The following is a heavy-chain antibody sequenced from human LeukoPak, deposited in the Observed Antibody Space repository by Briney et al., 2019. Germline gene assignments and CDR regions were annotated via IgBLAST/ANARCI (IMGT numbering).Heavy chain of an antibody. V-gene: IGHV3-48*01. CDR3: ARDAGNSGYGCDL. J-gene: IGHJ5*02. CDR2: IRSSCET. CDR1: GFIFSQYS. D-gene: IGHD5-12*01. Sequence: QTGGSLRLSCAASGFIFSQYSMSWVRQAPGRGLEWVSHIRSSCETFYADSVKGRFTISRDNARNSLYLQMNNLRGEDTAIYYCARDAGNSGYGCDLWGQGTLVTVSS.